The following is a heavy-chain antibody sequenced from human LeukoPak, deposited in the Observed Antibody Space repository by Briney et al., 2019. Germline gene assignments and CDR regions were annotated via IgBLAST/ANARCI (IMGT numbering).Heavy chain of an antibody. J-gene: IGHJ5*02. CDR1: GGSVSSSSYY. CDR3: ARGIGAAYDYNWFDL. Sequence: PSETLSLTCTVSGGSVSSSSYYWGWIRQPPGKGLEWIGSIYYSGSTYYNPSLKSRVTMSVDTSKNQFSLKLISVTAADTAVYFCARGIGAAYDYNWFDLWGQGTLVTVSS. D-gene: IGHD5-12*01. V-gene: IGHV4-39*07. CDR2: IYYSGST.